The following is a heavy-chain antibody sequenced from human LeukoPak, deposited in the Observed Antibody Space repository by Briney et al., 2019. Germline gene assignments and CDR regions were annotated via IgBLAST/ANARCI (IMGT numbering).Heavy chain of an antibody. D-gene: IGHD5-12*01. J-gene: IGHJ6*02. V-gene: IGHV1-8*01. CDR3: ARGGYSGYDWHYYYGMDV. CDR1: GYTFTSYD. Sequence: ASVKVSCKASGYTFTSYDINWVRQATGQGLEWMGWMNPNSGNTGYAQKFQGRVTMTRNTSISTAYTELSSLRSEDTAVYYCARGGYSGYDWHYYYGMDVWGQGTTVTVSS. CDR2: MNPNSGNT.